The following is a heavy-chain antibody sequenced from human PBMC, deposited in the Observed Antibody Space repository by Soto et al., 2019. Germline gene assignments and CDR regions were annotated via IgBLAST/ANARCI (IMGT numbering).Heavy chain of an antibody. V-gene: IGHV4-34*01. Sequence: PSETLSLTCAFYGVSFSGYYWIWIRHPPGKGLEWIGEINHSGSTNYNPSLKSRVTISVDTSKNQFSLKLSSVTAADTAVYYCARDRGYSYYYYYGMDVWGQGTTVTVSS. J-gene: IGHJ6*02. CDR2: INHSGST. D-gene: IGHD3-10*01. CDR1: GVSFSGYY. CDR3: ARDRGYSYYYYYGMDV.